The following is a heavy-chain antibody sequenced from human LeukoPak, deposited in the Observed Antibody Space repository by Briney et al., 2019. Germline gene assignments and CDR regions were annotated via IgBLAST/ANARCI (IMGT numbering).Heavy chain of an antibody. CDR3: ARHKGYYDSSGYCDY. V-gene: IGHV4-59*08. J-gene: IGHJ4*02. Sequence: SETLSLTCTVSGGSISSYYWSWIRQPPGKGLEWIGYIYYSGSTNYNPSLKSRVTISVDTSKNQFSLKLSSVTAADTAVYYCARHKGYYDSSGYCDYWGQGTLVTVSS. CDR1: GGSISSYY. CDR2: IYYSGST. D-gene: IGHD3-22*01.